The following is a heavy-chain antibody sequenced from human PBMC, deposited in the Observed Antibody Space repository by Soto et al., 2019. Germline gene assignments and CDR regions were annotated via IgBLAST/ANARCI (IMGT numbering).Heavy chain of an antibody. CDR3: AKAGRIVGATLDY. CDR2: ISYDGSNK. D-gene: IGHD1-26*01. CDR1: GFTFSSYG. J-gene: IGHJ4*02. V-gene: IGHV3-30*18. Sequence: QVPLVESGGGVVQPGRSLRLSCAASGFTFSSYGMHWVRQAPGKGLEWVAVISYDGSNKYYADSVKGRFTISRDNSKNTLYLQMNSLRAEDTAVYYCAKAGRIVGATLDYWGQGTLVTVSS.